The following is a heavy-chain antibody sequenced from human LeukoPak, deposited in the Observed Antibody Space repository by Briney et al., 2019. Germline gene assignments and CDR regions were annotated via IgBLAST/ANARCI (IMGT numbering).Heavy chain of an antibody. J-gene: IGHJ3*02. CDR2: IIPIFGIA. D-gene: IGHD3-22*01. CDR3: AREGADSSGYYDDAFDI. CDR1: GGTFSSYA. Sequence: ASVKVSCKASGGTFSSYAISWVRQAPGQGLEWMGRIIPIFGIANYAQKFQGRVTITADKSMSTAYMELSSLRSEDTAVYYCAREGADSSGYYDDAFDIWGQGTMVTVSS. V-gene: IGHV1-69*04.